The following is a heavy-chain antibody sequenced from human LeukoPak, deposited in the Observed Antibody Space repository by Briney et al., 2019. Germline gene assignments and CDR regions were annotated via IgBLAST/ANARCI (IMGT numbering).Heavy chain of an antibody. J-gene: IGHJ4*02. CDR2: IYSGGST. CDR3: ARVGYSSSCFDY. CDR1: GFTVSSNY. Sequence: GGSLRLSCAASGFTVSSNYMSWVRLAPGKGLEWVSVIYSGGSTYYADSVKGRFTISRDNSKNTLYLQMNSLRAEDTAVYYCARVGYSSSCFDYWGQGTLVTVSS. D-gene: IGHD6-6*01. V-gene: IGHV3-53*01.